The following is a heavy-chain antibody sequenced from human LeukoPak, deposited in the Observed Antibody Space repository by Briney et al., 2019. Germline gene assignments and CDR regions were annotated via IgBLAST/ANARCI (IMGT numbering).Heavy chain of an antibody. Sequence: KSSETLSLTCTVSGGSISSYYWSWIRQPPGKGLEWIGYIYYSGSTNYNPSLKSRVTISVDTSKNQFSLKLSSVTAADTAVYYCARSDYGDYVAYWGHGTLVTVSS. J-gene: IGHJ4*01. CDR3: ARSDYGDYVAY. V-gene: IGHV4-59*08. CDR2: IYYSGST. CDR1: GGSISSYY. D-gene: IGHD4-17*01.